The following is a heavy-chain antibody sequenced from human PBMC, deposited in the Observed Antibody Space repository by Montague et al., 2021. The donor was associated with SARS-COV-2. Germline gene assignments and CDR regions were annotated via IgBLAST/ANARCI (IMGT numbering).Heavy chain of an antibody. CDR2: INWNGGST. CDR3: ARDKYCSSTSCYPRDYYYGMGV. Sequence: SLRLSCAASGFTFGDYGMSWVRQAPGKGLEWVSGINWNGGSTGYADSVKGRFTISRDNAKNSLYLQMNSLRAADTALYYCARDKYCSSTSCYPRDYYYGMGVWGQGTTVTVSS. CDR1: GFTFGDYG. J-gene: IGHJ6*02. V-gene: IGHV3-20*04. D-gene: IGHD2-2*01.